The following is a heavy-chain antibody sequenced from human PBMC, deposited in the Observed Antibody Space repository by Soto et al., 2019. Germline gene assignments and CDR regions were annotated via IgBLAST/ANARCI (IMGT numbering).Heavy chain of an antibody. CDR3: ARGKQYYDFWSGYYPYYFDY. J-gene: IGHJ4*02. CDR2: INHSGST. Sequence: SETLSLTCAVYGGSFSGYYWSWIRQPPGKGLEWIGEINHSGSTNYNPSLKSRVTISVDTSKNQFSLKLSSVTAADTAVYYCARGKQYYDFWSGYYPYYFDYWGQGTLVTVSS. D-gene: IGHD3-3*01. V-gene: IGHV4-34*01. CDR1: GGSFSGYY.